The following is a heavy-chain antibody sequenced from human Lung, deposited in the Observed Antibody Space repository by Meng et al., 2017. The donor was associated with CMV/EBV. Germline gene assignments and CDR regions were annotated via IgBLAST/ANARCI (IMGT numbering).Heavy chain of an antibody. CDR3: VKDFLGAGDF. J-gene: IGHJ6*01. CDR1: GFSFSDNY. D-gene: IGHD2-15*01. Sequence: GGSLRLSCAASGFSFSDNYMDWFRQAPGKGLECVGRIRDKAATYSTEYAASVRGRFTISRDDSKNSLYLQMNSLKIEDTAVYYCVKDFLGAGDFWGQWTPVTVSS. V-gene: IGHV3-72*01. CDR2: IRDKAATYST.